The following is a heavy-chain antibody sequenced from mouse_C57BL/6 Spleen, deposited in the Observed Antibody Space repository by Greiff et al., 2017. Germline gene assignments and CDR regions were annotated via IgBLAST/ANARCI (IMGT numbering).Heavy chain of an antibody. J-gene: IGHJ2*01. V-gene: IGHV1-52*01. Sequence: QVQLKQPGAELVRPGSSVKLSCKASGYTFTSYWMHWVKQRPIQGLEWIGNIDPSDSETHYNQKFKDKATLTVDKSSSTAYMQLSSLTSEDSAVYYCARSTVVGQGLDYWGQGTTLTVSS. CDR1: GYTFTSYW. CDR3: ARSTVVGQGLDY. CDR2: IDPSDSET. D-gene: IGHD1-1*01.